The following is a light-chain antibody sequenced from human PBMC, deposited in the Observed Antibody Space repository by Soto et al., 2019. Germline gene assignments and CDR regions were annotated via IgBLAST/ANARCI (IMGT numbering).Light chain of an antibody. V-gene: IGLV2-14*03. Sequence: QSALTQPASVSGCPGQSITISCTGTSSDVGGYNYVSWYQQHPGKAPKLMIYDVSNRPSGVSNRFSGSKSGNTASLTISGLQAEDEADYYCSSYTSSSLHVFGTGTKVTVL. CDR2: DVS. CDR1: SSDVGGYNY. CDR3: SSYTSSSLHV. J-gene: IGLJ1*01.